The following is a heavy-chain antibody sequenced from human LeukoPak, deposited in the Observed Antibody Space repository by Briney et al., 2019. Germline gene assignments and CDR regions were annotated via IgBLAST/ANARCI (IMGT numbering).Heavy chain of an antibody. CDR2: ISGDGVNT. D-gene: IGHD3-22*01. CDR3: GKGIHDRGYADY. J-gene: IGHJ4*02. Sequence: GGSLRLSCAASGFTFDDYAMHWVRQAPGKGLEWVSLISGDGVNTYYAGSVKGRFTISRDNSRNSLYLQMNSLRSEDTAFYYCGKGIHDRGYADYWGQGTLVTVSS. V-gene: IGHV3-43*02. CDR1: GFTFDDYA.